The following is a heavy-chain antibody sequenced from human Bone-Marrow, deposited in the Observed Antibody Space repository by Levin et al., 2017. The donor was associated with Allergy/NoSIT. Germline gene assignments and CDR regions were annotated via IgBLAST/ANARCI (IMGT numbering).Heavy chain of an antibody. Sequence: SETLSLTCTVSGDSIRSDNFFWGWIRQPPGTGLQWIGYVYYSGTTFLTPSLESRVSVSVDTSNNQFSLKLNSVTAADTAVYYCARGRDGYKSHFDYWGQGTLVTVSS. J-gene: IGHJ4*02. CDR3: ARGRDGYKSHFDY. D-gene: IGHD5-24*01. CDR2: VYYSGTT. CDR1: GDSIRSDNFF. V-gene: IGHV4-39*07.